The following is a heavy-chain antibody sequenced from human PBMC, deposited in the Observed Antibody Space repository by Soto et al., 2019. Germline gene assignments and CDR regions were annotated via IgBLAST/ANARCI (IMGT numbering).Heavy chain of an antibody. J-gene: IGHJ4*02. CDR2: MYHSGST. Sequence: SETLSLSCAVSGGSISSGGYSWSWIRQPPGKGLEWIGYMYHSGSTYYNPSLKSRVTISIDRSKNQFPLKLSSVTAADTAVYSCARVPDYWGQGILVTVSS. D-gene: IGHD2-2*01. CDR1: GGSISSGGYS. CDR3: ARVPDY. V-gene: IGHV4-30-2*01.